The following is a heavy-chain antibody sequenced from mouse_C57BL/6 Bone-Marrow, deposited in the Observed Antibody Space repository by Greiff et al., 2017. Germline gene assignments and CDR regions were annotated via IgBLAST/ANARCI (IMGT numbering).Heavy chain of an antibody. CDR1: GFNIKDDY. J-gene: IGHJ3*01. Sequence: EVKVVESGAELVRPGASVKLSCTASGFNIKDDYMHWVKQRPEQGLEWIGWIDPENGDTEYASKFQGKATITVDTSSNTAYLQLSSLTSEATAVYYCTRIAYWGQGTLVTVSA. CDR3: TRIAY. CDR2: IDPENGDT. V-gene: IGHV14-4*01.